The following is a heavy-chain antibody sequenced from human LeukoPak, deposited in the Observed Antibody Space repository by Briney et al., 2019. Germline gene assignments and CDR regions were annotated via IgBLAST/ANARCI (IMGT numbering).Heavy chain of an antibody. J-gene: IGHJ6*03. CDR3: ARVRCSSTSCYTGINEGYYYYYMDV. CDR1: GGSISSGDYY. V-gene: IGHV4-30-4*01. D-gene: IGHD2-2*02. Sequence: LQTLSLTCTVSGGSISSGDYYWRWIRQPPGKGLKWIGYIYYSGSTYYNPVLKSRVTISVDTSKNQFSLKLSSVTDADTAVYYCARVRCSSTSCYTGINEGYYYYYMDVWGKGTTVTVSS. CDR2: IYYSGST.